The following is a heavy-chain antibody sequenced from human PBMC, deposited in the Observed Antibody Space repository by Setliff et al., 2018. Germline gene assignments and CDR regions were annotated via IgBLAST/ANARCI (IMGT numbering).Heavy chain of an antibody. J-gene: IGHJ3*02. Sequence: ASVKVSCKDSGYTFSTYGISWVRQAPGQGLEWMGWISAYNGNTNYAQRFQGRVTMTTDTSTSTAYMELRSLRSDDTAVYYCARVTMIVLSRRAFDIWGQGTMVTVS. D-gene: IGHD3-22*01. V-gene: IGHV1-18*01. CDR3: ARVTMIVLSRRAFDI. CDR1: GYTFSTYG. CDR2: ISAYNGNT.